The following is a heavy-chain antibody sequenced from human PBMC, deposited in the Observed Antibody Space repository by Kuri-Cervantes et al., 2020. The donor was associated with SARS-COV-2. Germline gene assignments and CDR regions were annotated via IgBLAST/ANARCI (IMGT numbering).Heavy chain of an antibody. CDR3: ARDLQKWEQPEY. J-gene: IGHJ4*02. Sequence: GSLRLSCSVSGYSITNGYYWGWIRQPPGKGLEWIGSVYHSGETYYNPSLNRRVSISIGASKNQFSLKLTSVTTADTAVYYCARDLQKWEQPEYWGQGALVTVSS. CDR1: GYSITNGYY. CDR2: VYHSGET. D-gene: IGHD1-26*01. V-gene: IGHV4-38-2*02.